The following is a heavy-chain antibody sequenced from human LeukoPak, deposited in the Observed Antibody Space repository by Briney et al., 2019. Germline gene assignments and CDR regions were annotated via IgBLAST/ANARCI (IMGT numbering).Heavy chain of an antibody. CDR1: GFTFSSYA. CDR3: ARGPPRTFDY. V-gene: IGHV3-30*04. J-gene: IGHJ4*02. CDR2: ISYDGSNK. Sequence: PGRSLRLSCAASGFTFSSYAMHWVRQAPGKGLEWVAVISYDGSNKYYADSVKGRFTISRDNSKNTLYLQMNSLRAEDTAVYYCARGPPRTFDYWGQGTLVTVSS.